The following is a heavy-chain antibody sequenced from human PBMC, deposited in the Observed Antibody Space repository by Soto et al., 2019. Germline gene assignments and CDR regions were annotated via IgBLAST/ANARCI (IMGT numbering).Heavy chain of an antibody. Sequence: SVKVSCKASGGTFSSYAISWVRQAPGQGLEWMGGIIPIFGTANYAQKFQGRVTITADESTSTAYMELSSLRSEDTAVYYCASHYYDSSGYYSFDYWGQGTLVTVSS. J-gene: IGHJ4*02. CDR1: GGTFSSYA. V-gene: IGHV1-69*13. D-gene: IGHD3-22*01. CDR3: ASHYYDSSGYYSFDY. CDR2: IIPIFGTA.